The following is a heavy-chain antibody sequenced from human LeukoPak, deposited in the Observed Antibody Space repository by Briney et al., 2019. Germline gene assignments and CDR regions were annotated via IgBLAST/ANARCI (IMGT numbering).Heavy chain of an antibody. D-gene: IGHD3-3*01. Sequence: SETLSLTCTVSGGSISSGGYYWSWIRQHPGKGLEWIGYIYYSGSTYYNPSLKSRVTISVDTSKNQFSLKLSSVTAADTAVYYCARAYGVVTDYYYYYMDVWGKGTTVTVSS. CDR1: GGSISSGGYY. J-gene: IGHJ6*03. V-gene: IGHV4-31*03. CDR2: IYYSGST. CDR3: ARAYGVVTDYYYYYMDV.